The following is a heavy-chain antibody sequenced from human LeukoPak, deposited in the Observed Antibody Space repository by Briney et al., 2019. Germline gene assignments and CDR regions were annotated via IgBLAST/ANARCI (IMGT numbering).Heavy chain of an antibody. CDR3: AKEGAAVLRYFDWLPNNWFDP. D-gene: IGHD3-9*01. Sequence: GGSLRLSCTASGFPFSSYGMSWVRQAPGKGLEWVSAISGSGGSTYYADSVKGRFTISRDNSKNTLYLQMNSLRAEDTAVYYCAKEGAAVLRYFDWLPNNWFDPWGQGTLVTVSS. J-gene: IGHJ5*02. V-gene: IGHV3-23*01. CDR1: GFPFSSYG. CDR2: ISGSGGST.